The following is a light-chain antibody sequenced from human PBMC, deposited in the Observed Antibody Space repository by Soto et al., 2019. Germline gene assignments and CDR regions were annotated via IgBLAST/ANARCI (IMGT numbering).Light chain of an antibody. V-gene: IGKV1-5*03. Sequence: DIQMYLSPSTVSAYVGDRVTLTCRASQSISTWLAWYQQKPGKAPKLLIYKASGLEIGVPSRFSGSGSGTEFTLTISSLQPDDFATYYCQQYNSYWTFGQGT. J-gene: IGKJ1*01. CDR3: QQYNSYWT. CDR2: KAS. CDR1: QSISTW.